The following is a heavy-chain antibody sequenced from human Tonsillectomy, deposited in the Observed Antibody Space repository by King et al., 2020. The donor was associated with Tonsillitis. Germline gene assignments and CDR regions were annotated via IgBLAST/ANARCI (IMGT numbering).Heavy chain of an antibody. D-gene: IGHD5-24*01. V-gene: IGHV4-59*08. CDR3: SRGTDAYKLGNS. J-gene: IGHJ4*02. Sequence: QLQESGPGLVKPSETLSLICTVSVDSISGYYLSWSRQPPGKGLEWIGSVSHTGSTYYNPSLNSRVTISLDTSKNQLSLKVTSVTAADTAIYYCSRGTDAYKLGNSWGQGTVVTVSS. CDR1: VDSISGYY. CDR2: VSHTGST.